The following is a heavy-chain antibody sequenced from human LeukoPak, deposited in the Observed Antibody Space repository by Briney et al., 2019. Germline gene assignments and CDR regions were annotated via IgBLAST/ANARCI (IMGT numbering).Heavy chain of an antibody. CDR2: IWYDGSNK. D-gene: IGHD6-13*01. CDR1: GFTFSSYG. J-gene: IGHJ4*02. CDR3: AKEPPGIAAAGPLDY. V-gene: IGHV3-33*06. Sequence: GGSLRLSCAASGFTFSSYGMHWVRQAPGKGLEWVAVIWYDGSNKYYADSVKGRFTISRDNSKNTLYPQTNSLRAEDTAVYYCAKEPPGIAAAGPLDYWGQGTLVTVSS.